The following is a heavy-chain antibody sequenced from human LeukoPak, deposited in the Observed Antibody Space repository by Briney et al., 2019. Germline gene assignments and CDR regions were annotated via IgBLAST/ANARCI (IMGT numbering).Heavy chain of an antibody. D-gene: IGHD3-3*01. CDR1: GFTFSGSA. CDR3: TSTYYDFWSGYSFDY. J-gene: IGHJ4*02. Sequence: PGGSLKLSCAASGFTFSGSAMHWVRQASGKGLEWVGRIRSKANSYATAYAASVKDRFTISRDDSKNTAYLQMNSLKTEDTAVYYCTSTYYDFWSGYSFDYWGQGTLVTVSS. V-gene: IGHV3-73*01. CDR2: IRSKANSYAT.